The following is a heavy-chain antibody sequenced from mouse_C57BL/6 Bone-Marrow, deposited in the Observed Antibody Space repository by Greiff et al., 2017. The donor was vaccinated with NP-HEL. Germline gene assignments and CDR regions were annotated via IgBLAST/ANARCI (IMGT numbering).Heavy chain of an antibody. CDR3: ARKGYFDV. V-gene: IGHV1-82*01. CDR2: IYPGDGDT. CDR1: GYAFSSSW. J-gene: IGHJ1*03. Sequence: VQLQESGPELVKPGASVKISCKASGYAFSSSWMNWVKQRPGKGLEWIGRIYPGDGDTNYNGKFKGKATLTADKSSSTAYMQLSSLTSEDSAVYFCARKGYFDVWAQGPRSPSPQ.